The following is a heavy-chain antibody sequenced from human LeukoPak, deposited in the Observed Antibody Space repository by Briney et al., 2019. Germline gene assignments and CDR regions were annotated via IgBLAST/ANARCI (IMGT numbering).Heavy chain of an antibody. D-gene: IGHD3-10*01. CDR1: GGSFSGYY. V-gene: IGHV4-34*01. CDR3: ARVGPKLLWFGERGHYFDY. J-gene: IGHJ4*02. CDR2: INHSGST. Sequence: SETLSLTCAVYGGSFSGYYWSWIRQPPGKGLEWIGEINHSGSTNYNPSLKSRVTISVDTSKNQFSLKLSSVTAADTAVYYCARVGPKLLWFGERGHYFDYWGQGTLVTVSS.